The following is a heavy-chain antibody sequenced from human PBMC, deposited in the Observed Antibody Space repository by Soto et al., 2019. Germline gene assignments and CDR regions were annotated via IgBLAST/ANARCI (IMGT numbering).Heavy chain of an antibody. J-gene: IGHJ6*02. CDR3: ARQDYSDVRSGYYEYYYCIGV. CDR1: GYSFTSYW. D-gene: IGHD3-3*01. CDR2: IDPSDSYT. V-gene: IGHV5-10-1*01. Sequence: GQYLKISCKGSGYSFTSYWISWVRQMPWKGLEWMGRIDPSDSYTNYSPSFQGHVTISADKSISTAYLQWSSLKASDTAMYYCARQDYSDVRSGYYEYYYCIGVRGQWTTVTVPS.